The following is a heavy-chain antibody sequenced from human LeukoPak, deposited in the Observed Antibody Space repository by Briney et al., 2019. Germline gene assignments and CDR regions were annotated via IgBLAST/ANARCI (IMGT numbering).Heavy chain of an antibody. CDR1: GGTFSSYA. CDR3: ARDRSPTTYYYGSDPSHVEDAFDI. V-gene: IGHV1-69*05. CDR2: IIPIFGTA. D-gene: IGHD3-10*01. J-gene: IGHJ3*02. Sequence: ASVKVSCKASGGTFSSYAISWVRQSPGQGLEWMGGIIPIFGTANYAQKFQGRVTITTDESTSTAYMELSSLRSEDTAVYYCARDRSPTTYYYGSDPSHVEDAFDIWGQGTMVTVSS.